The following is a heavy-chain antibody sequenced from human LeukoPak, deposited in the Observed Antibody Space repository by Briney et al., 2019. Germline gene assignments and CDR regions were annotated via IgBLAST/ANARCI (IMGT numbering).Heavy chain of an antibody. D-gene: IGHD1-26*01. Sequence: GGSLRLSCVTSGFTFGSYAMNWVRQVPGKGLEWVSTIGGSGGVTYYADSVKGRLTISRDNSRNTLYLQMNSLRAEDTAVYYCAKGGSGTYYDQYHFDYWGQGTLVTVSS. CDR3: AKGGSGTYYDQYHFDY. V-gene: IGHV3-23*01. CDR2: IGGSGGVT. CDR1: GFTFGSYA. J-gene: IGHJ4*02.